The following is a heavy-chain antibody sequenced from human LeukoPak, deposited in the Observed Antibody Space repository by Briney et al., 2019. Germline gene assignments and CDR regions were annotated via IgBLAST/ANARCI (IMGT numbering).Heavy chain of an antibody. CDR1: GGSFSGYY. Sequence: SETLSLTCAVYGGSFSGYYWSWVRQPPGKGLEWIGEINNSGTTNYHPSFKSRLTVSIDTSKNQFSLKLSSVTAADTAVYYCARVVGDGYNYFLDYWGQGTLVTVSS. D-gene: IGHD5-24*01. J-gene: IGHJ4*02. CDR2: INNSGTT. V-gene: IGHV4-34*01. CDR3: ARVVGDGYNYFLDY.